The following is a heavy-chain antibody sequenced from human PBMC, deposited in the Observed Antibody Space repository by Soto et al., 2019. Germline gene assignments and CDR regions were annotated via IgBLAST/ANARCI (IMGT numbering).Heavy chain of an antibody. CDR3: AKDQGRGGYSYGYFSPYFDY. J-gene: IGHJ4*02. CDR1: GFTFSSYA. Sequence: QVQLAESGGGVVQPGSSLILTCAGSGFTFSSYAMHWVRQAPGKGLKWVAVISYDGGNKYYADSVKGRFTISRDNSENTLYLQMNRPRAEDTAVYYCAKDQGRGGYSYGYFSPYFDYWGQGTLVTVSS. V-gene: IGHV3-30*18. D-gene: IGHD5-18*01. CDR2: ISYDGGNK.